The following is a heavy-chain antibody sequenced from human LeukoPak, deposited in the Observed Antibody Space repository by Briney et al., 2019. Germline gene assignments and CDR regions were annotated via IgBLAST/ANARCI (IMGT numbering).Heavy chain of an antibody. J-gene: IGHJ4*02. Sequence: KPGGSLRLSCAASGFIFSSYSMNWVRQAPGKGLEWVSSISSSSSYIYYADSVKGRFTISRDNAKDSLYLQMNSLRAEDTAVYYCARDQGAARPDTFDYWGQGTLVTVSS. D-gene: IGHD6-6*01. CDR1: GFIFSSYS. CDR2: ISSSSSYI. V-gene: IGHV3-21*01. CDR3: ARDQGAARPDTFDY.